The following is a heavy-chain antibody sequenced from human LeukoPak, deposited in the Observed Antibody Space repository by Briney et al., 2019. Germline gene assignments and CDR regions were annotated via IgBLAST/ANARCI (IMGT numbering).Heavy chain of an antibody. CDR2: IIPIFGTA. CDR3: AQAWGDGYNREIPFDY. CDR1: GGTFSSYA. D-gene: IGHD5-24*01. V-gene: IGHV1-69*13. J-gene: IGHJ4*02. Sequence: GASVKVSCKASGGTFSSYAISWVRQAPGQGLEWMGGIIPIFGTANYAQKFQGRVTITADESTSTAYMELSSLRSEDTAMYYCAQAWGDGYNREIPFDYWGQGTLVTVSS.